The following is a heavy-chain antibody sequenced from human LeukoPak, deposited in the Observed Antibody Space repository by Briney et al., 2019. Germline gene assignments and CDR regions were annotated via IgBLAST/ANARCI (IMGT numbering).Heavy chain of an antibody. CDR2: IYPGDSDT. D-gene: IGHD3-22*01. Sequence: KPGESLKISCKGSGYSFTSYWIGWVRQMPGKGLEYVGMIYPGDSDTRYRPSLQGQVTISADQSTKTAYLQWSSLKAPDTAIYYCARVYWHDTSGYFDNYYLDSWGQGTLVTVSS. CDR3: ARVYWHDTSGYFDNYYLDS. J-gene: IGHJ4*02. V-gene: IGHV5-51*03. CDR1: GYSFTSYW.